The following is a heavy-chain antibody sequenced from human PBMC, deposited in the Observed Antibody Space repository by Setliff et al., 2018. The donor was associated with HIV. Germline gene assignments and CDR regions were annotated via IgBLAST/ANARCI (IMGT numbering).Heavy chain of an antibody. CDR1: GITFSNAW. Sequence: TGGSLRLSCAASGITFSNAWMSWVRQAPGKGLEWVGRIESKTDGGTTGHAAPVKGRFTISRDDSKNTLYLQMNSLKTEDTAVYYCTTGLQHHSSGFDYWGQGTLVTVSS. V-gene: IGHV3-15*04. D-gene: IGHD6-19*01. J-gene: IGHJ4*02. CDR2: IESKTDGGTT. CDR3: TTGLQHHSSGFDY.